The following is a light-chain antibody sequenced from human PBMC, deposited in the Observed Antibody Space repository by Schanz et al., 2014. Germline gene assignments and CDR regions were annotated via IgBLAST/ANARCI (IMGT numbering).Light chain of an antibody. CDR2: SNN. J-gene: IGLJ3*02. V-gene: IGLV1-47*02. CDR1: TSNIGSNY. CDR3: QSYDNDLSGLWV. Sequence: QSVLTQPPSASAPPGQRVTISCSGSTSNIGSNYVYWYQQLPGTAPKLLIYSNNERPSGVPDRFSGSKSGTSASLAITGLQAEDEAVYYCQSYDNDLSGLWVFGGGTKLTVL.